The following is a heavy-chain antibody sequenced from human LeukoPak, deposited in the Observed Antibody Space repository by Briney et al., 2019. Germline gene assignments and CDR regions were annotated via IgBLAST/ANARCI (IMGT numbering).Heavy chain of an antibody. J-gene: IGHJ4*02. V-gene: IGHV4-30-2*01. D-gene: IGHD3-16*02. CDR1: GGSISSGGYY. CDR2: INHSGST. CDR3: ARTSYDYVWGSHRQIEYYFDY. Sequence: SQTLSLTCTVSGGSISSGGYYWSWIRQPPGKGLEWIGEINHSGSTNYNPSLKSRVTISVDTSKNQFSLKLSSVTAADTAVYYCARTSYDYVWGSHRQIEYYFDYWGQGTLVTVSS.